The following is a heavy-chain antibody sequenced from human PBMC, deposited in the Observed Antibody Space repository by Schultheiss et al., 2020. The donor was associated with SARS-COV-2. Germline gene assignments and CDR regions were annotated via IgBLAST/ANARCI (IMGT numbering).Heavy chain of an antibody. CDR1: GGSFSGYY. D-gene: IGHD6-13*01. CDR3: ARALARRIAAAGTGNYYYYGMDV. J-gene: IGHJ6*02. V-gene: IGHV4-34*01. Sequence: SETLSLTCAVYGGSFSGYYWGWIRQPPGKGLEWIGSIYYSGSTYYNPSLKSRVTISVDTSKNQFSLKLSSVTAADTAVYYCARALARRIAAAGTGNYYYYGMDVWGQGTTVTVSS. CDR2: IYYSGST.